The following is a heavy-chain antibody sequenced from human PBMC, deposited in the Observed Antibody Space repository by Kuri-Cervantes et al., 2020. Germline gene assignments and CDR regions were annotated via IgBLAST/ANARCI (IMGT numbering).Heavy chain of an antibody. Sequence: GGSLRLSCAASGFTFDDYAMHWVRQAPGKGLEWVSGINWNGGSTGYADSVKGRFTISRDNAKNSLYLQMNSLRAEDTALYHCARDNRGYSSAWFDPWGQGTLVTVSS. CDR3: ARDNRGYSSAWFDP. CDR2: INWNGGST. V-gene: IGHV3-20*01. J-gene: IGHJ5*02. D-gene: IGHD6-25*01. CDR1: GFTFDDYA.